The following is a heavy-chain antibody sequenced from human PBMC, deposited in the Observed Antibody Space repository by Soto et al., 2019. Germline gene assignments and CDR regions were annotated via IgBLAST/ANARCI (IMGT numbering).Heavy chain of an antibody. CDR2: ISSSSSDI. V-gene: IGHV3-21*01. CDR3: ARGEYSSSSGYYYMDV. CDR1: GFTFSSYS. Sequence: EVQLVESGGGLVKPGGSLRLSCAASGFTFSSYSMNWVRQAPGKGLEWVSSISSSSSDIYYADSVKGRFTISRDNAKNSLYLQMNSLRAEDTAVYYCARGEYSSSSGYYYMDVWGKGTTVTVSS. J-gene: IGHJ6*03. D-gene: IGHD6-6*01.